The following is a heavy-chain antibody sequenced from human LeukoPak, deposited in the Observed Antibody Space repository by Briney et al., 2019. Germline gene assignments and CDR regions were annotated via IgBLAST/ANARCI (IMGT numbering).Heavy chain of an antibody. J-gene: IGHJ4*02. CDR3: ARASAVAGTGASGY. CDR2: IIPIFGTA. V-gene: IGHV1-69*05. Sequence: PVKVSCKASGGTFSSYAISWVRQAPGQGLEWMGRIIPIFGTANYAQKFQGRVTITTDESTSTAYMELSSLRSEDTAVYYCARASAVAGTGASGYWGQGPLVTVSS. CDR1: GGTFSSYA. D-gene: IGHD6-19*01.